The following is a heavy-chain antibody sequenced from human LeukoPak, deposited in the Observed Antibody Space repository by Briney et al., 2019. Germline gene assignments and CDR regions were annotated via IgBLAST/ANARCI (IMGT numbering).Heavy chain of an antibody. V-gene: IGHV4-34*01. CDR3: ARPPSRDCSSTSCSYYYYYYMDV. CDR1: GGSFSGYY. D-gene: IGHD2-2*01. J-gene: IGHJ6*03. Sequence: PSETLSLTCAVYGGSFSGYYWSWIRQPPGKGLEWIGEINHSGSTNYNPSLKSRVTISVDTSKNQFSLKLSSVTAADTAVYYCARPPSRDCSSTSCSYYYYYYMDVWGKGTTVTVSS. CDR2: INHSGST.